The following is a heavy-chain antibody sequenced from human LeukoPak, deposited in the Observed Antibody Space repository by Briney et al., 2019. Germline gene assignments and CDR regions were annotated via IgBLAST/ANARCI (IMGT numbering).Heavy chain of an antibody. CDR3: ARSRAVAGTSYFDY. D-gene: IGHD6-19*01. CDR1: GYTFTSYG. CDR2: ISAYNGNT. J-gene: IGHJ4*02. Sequence: GASVKVSCKASGYTFTSYGISWVRKAPGQGLEWMGWISAYNGNTNYAQKLQGRVTMTTDTSTSTAYMELRSLRSDDTAVYYCARSRAVAGTSYFDYWGQRTLVTASS. V-gene: IGHV1-18*01.